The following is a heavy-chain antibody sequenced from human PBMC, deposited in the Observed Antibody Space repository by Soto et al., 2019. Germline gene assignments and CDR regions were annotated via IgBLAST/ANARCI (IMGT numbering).Heavy chain of an antibody. J-gene: IGHJ6*02. CDR3: ARRWSAACKYYYYGMDV. V-gene: IGHV4-34*01. CDR1: GGSFSGYY. CDR2: INHSGST. D-gene: IGHD6-13*01. Sequence: SETLSITCAVYGGSFSGYYWSWIRQPPGKGLEWIGEINHSGSTNYNPSLKSRVTISVDTSKNQFSLKLSSVTGADTAVYYCARRWSAACKYYYYGMDVWGQGTTVTVSS.